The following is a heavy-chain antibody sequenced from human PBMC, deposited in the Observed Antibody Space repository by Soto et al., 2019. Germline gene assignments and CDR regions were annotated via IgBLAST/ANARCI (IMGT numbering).Heavy chain of an antibody. CDR1: GFTCNIDA. CDR2: ISGSGGGT. D-gene: IGHD3-22*01. V-gene: IGHV3-23*01. J-gene: IGHJ1*01. Sequence: PGGFLRLSCAASGFTCNIDAMSWVRQAPGKGLWWVSAISGSGGGTYYADSVEGQFTISRDNSNNTLYLQMSSLRAEDTAVYYCAKCGYDSSGRLLRYLQHGGQGTLVTVSS. CDR3: AKCGYDSSGRLLRYLQH.